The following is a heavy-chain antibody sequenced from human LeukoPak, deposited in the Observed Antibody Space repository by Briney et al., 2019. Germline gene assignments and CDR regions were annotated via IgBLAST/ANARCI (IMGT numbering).Heavy chain of an antibody. J-gene: IGHJ6*02. D-gene: IGHD2-15*01. Sequence: ASVKVSCKASGYTFTGYYMNWVRQAPGQGLEWMGWINPNRGGTNYAQKFQGRVTMTRDTSISTAYMELSRLRSDDTAVYYCARGGGLGCSGGSCYGHYYYGMDVWGQGTTVTVSS. CDR1: GYTFTGYY. CDR3: ARGGGLGCSGGSCYGHYYYGMDV. V-gene: IGHV1-2*02. CDR2: INPNRGGT.